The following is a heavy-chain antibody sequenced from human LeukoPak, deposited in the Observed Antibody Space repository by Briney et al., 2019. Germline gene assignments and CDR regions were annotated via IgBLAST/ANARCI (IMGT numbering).Heavy chain of an antibody. Sequence: SETLSLTCTVSGGSISGDYWGWIRQPPGKGLEWIGSFYYSGSAYYNPSLKRRLTISVDTSKNQFSLKLSSVTAAGTAVYYCAGGRRDSGSYGSFVYYYYYYMDVWGKGTTVTVSS. D-gene: IGHD3-10*01. J-gene: IGHJ6*03. CDR1: GGSISGDY. CDR2: FYYSGSA. CDR3: AGGRRDSGSYGSFVYYYYYYMDV. V-gene: IGHV4-39*07.